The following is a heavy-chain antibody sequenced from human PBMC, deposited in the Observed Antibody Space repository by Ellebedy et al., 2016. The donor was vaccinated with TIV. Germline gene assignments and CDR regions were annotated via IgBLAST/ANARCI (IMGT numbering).Heavy chain of an antibody. Sequence: SETLSLTCAVYGGSFSGHSWSWIRQPPGKGLEWIGEINHRGSTSYNRSLRSRVTISIDTSRHQFSLRLNAVTAADTAVYYCARGNFQDVDLDHWYFDLWGRGTLVTVSS. CDR2: INHRGST. CDR3: ARGNFQDVDLDHWYFDL. V-gene: IGHV4-34*01. D-gene: IGHD1-20*01. J-gene: IGHJ2*01. CDR1: GGSFSGHS.